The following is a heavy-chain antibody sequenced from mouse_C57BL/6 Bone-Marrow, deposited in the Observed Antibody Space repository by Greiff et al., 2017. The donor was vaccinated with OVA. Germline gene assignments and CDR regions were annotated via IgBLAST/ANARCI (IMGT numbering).Heavy chain of an antibody. V-gene: IGHV14-4*01. D-gene: IGHD2-2*01. Sequence: VQLQQSGAELVRPGASVKLSCTASGFNIKDDYMHWVKQRPEQGLEWIGWIDPENGDTEYASKFQGKATITADTSSNTAYLQLSSLTSEDTAVYYCTSDGYGDWGQGTTLTVSS. CDR3: TSDGYGD. CDR1: GFNIKDDY. J-gene: IGHJ2*01. CDR2: IDPENGDT.